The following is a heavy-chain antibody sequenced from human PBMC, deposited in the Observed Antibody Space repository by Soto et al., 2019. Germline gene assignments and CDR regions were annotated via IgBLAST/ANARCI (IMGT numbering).Heavy chain of an antibody. J-gene: IGHJ5*02. CDR2: VYSSGGT. CDR1: GASRTSYY. V-gene: IGHV4-4*07. Sequence: SETLSLTCPVSGASRTSYYWTWIRQPAGKGLEWIGRVYSSGGTHYNPSLKSRVTISLDKSKKKFSLRLLSVNDADTAVYFCARGKRFSDWFDPWGQGNLLTVSS. CDR3: ARGKRFSDWFDP. D-gene: IGHD3-3*01.